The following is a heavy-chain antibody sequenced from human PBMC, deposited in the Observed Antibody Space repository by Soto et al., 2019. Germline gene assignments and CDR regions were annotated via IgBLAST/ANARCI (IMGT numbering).Heavy chain of an antibody. CDR3: ARDVVATIIDSWGFDY. V-gene: IGHV3-21*01. CDR1: GFTFSSYS. Sequence: GGSLRLSCAASGFTFSSYSMNWVRQAPGKGLEWVSSISSSSSYIYYADSVKGRFTISRDNAKNSLYLQMNSLRAEDTAVYYCARDVVATIIDSWGFDYWGQGTLVTVSS. D-gene: IGHD5-12*01. J-gene: IGHJ4*02. CDR2: ISSSSSYI.